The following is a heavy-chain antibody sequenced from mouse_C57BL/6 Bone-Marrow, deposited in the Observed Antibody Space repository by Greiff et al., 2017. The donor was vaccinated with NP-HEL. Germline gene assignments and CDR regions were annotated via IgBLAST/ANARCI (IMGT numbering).Heavy chain of an antibody. V-gene: IGHV1-22*01. CDR2: INPNNGGT. CDR3: ARSGLLQSYAMDY. CDR1: GYTFTDYN. J-gene: IGHJ4*01. D-gene: IGHD2-3*01. Sequence: EVQLQQSGPELVKPGASVKMSCKASGYTFTDYNMHWVKQSHGKSLEWIGYINPNNGGTSYNQKFKGKATLTVNKSSSTAYMELRSLTSEDSAVYYCARSGLLQSYAMDYWGQGTSVTVSS.